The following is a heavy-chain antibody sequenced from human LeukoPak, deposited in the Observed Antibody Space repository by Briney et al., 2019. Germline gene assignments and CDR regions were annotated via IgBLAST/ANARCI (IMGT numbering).Heavy chain of an antibody. Sequence: ASVKVSCKASGYTFSTYGISWVRQAPGQGLEWMGWISPYNRNTVYAQNFQERVTVTTDTSTNTAYMELRSLRSDDTAVYYCARDRSPYQLQCQDFLVWGQGTLVTVSS. CDR2: ISPYNRNT. CDR3: ARDRSPYQLQCQDFLV. V-gene: IGHV1-18*01. D-gene: IGHD2-2*01. CDR1: GYTFSTYG. J-gene: IGHJ1*01.